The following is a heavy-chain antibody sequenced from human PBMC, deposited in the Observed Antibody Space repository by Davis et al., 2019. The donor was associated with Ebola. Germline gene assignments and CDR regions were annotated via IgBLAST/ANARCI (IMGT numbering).Heavy chain of an antibody. V-gene: IGHV3-7*03. J-gene: IGHJ6*02. CDR2: IKQDGSEK. CDR1: GFTFSSYW. D-gene: IGHD3-10*01. CDR3: ARVDRGVYYCYGMDV. Sequence: GESLKISCAASGFTFSSYWMSWVRQAPGKGLEWVANIKQDGSEKYYVDSVKGRFTISRDNAKNSLYLQMNSLRAEDTAVYYCARVDRGVYYCYGMDVWGQGTTVTVSS.